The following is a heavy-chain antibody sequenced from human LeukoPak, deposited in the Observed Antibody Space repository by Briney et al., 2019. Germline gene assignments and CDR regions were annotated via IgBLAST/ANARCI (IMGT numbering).Heavy chain of an antibody. CDR2: ITTGHGNT. J-gene: IGHJ4*02. V-gene: IGHV3-23*01. CDR3: AKDGGLWVSAHWGDS. CDR1: GFTFSSYT. D-gene: IGHD7-27*01. Sequence: PGGSLRLSCTASGFTFSSYTMTWVRQAPGKGLKWVSTITTGHGNTYYADSVKGRFTVSRDDSKNTLYLQMNSLRAEDTAVYYCAKDGGLWVSAHWGDSWGRGTLVTVSS.